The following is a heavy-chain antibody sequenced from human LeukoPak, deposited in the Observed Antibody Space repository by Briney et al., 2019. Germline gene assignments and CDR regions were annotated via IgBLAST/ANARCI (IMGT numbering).Heavy chain of an antibody. V-gene: IGHV3-21*01. J-gene: IGHJ4*02. Sequence: PGGSLRLSCAASGFTFSSYSMNWVRQAPGKGLEWVSSISSSSSYIYYADSVKGRFTISRDNAKNSLYLQMNSLRTEDTAVYYCARDLRILEWLTDGNYWGQGTLVTVSS. CDR1: GFTFSSYS. CDR2: ISSSSSYI. D-gene: IGHD3-3*01. CDR3: ARDLRILEWLTDGNY.